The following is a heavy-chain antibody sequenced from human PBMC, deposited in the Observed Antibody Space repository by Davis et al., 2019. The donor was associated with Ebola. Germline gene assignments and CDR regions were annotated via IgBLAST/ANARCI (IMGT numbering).Heavy chain of an antibody. CDR2: ISAYNGNT. Sequence: ASVKVSCKAPGYTFTSYYMHWVRQAPGQGLEWMGWISAYNGNTNYAQKLQGRVTMTTDTSTSTAYMELRSLRSDDTAVYYCARDRSYYGSGRVDYWGQGTLVTVSS. J-gene: IGHJ4*02. CDR1: GYTFTSYY. D-gene: IGHD3-10*01. V-gene: IGHV1-18*04. CDR3: ARDRSYYGSGRVDY.